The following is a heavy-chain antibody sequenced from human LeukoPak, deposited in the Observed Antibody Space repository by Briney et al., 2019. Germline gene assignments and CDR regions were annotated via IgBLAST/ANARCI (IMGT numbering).Heavy chain of an antibody. CDR3: ARDSIAAAGTGPAYNWFDP. CDR2: IYYSGST. V-gene: IGHV4-59*12. J-gene: IGHJ5*02. D-gene: IGHD6-13*01. Sequence: SETLSLTCTVSGGSMTNYYWSWMRQPPGKGLESIGYIYYSGSTNYNPSLKSRVTMSVDTSKNQFSLKLSSVTAADTAVYYCARDSIAAAGTGPAYNWFDPWGQGTLVTVSS. CDR1: GGSMTNYY.